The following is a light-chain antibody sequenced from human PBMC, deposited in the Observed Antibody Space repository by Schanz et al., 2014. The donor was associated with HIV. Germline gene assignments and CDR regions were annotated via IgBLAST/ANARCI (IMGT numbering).Light chain of an antibody. CDR1: SSDVGGYNF. J-gene: IGLJ2*01. CDR2: EVT. V-gene: IGLV2-14*01. Sequence: QSVLTQPASVSGSPGQSITISCTGDSSDVGGYNFVSWYQEHPGKAPKLLIYEVTKRPSGVSNRFSGSKSGNTASLTISGLQAEDEADYYCSSYTSSSTLEFGGGTKLTVL. CDR3: SSYTSSSTLE.